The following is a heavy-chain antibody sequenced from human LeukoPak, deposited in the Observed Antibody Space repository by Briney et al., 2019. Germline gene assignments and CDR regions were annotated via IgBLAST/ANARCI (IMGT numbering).Heavy chain of an antibody. J-gene: IGHJ3*02. CDR1: GGPISSYY. D-gene: IGHD2-15*01. CDR3: ARDIVVVVATNSAFDI. Sequence: SETLSLTCTVSGGPISSYYWSWIRQPPGKGLEWIGYIYYSGSTNYNPSLKSRVTISLDTSKNQFSLKLSSVTAADTAVYYCARDIVVVVATNSAFDIWGQGTMVTVSS. CDR2: IYYSGST. V-gene: IGHV4-59*01.